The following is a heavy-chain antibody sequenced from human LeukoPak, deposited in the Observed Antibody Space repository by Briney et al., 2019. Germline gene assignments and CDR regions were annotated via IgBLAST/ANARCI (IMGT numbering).Heavy chain of an antibody. CDR2: IKQDGSEK. CDR3: ARDRFLDYYDSSGYYDY. D-gene: IGHD3-22*01. Sequence: PGGSLRLSCAASGFTFSSYWMSWVRQAPGKGLEWVANIKQDGSEKYYVDSVKGRFTISRDNAKNSLYLQMNSLRAEDTAVYYCARDRFLDYYDSSGYYDYWGQGTLVTVSS. CDR1: GFTFSSYW. J-gene: IGHJ4*02. V-gene: IGHV3-7*01.